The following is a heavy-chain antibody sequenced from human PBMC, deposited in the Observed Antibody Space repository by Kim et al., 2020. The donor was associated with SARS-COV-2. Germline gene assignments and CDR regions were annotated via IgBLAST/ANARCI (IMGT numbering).Heavy chain of an antibody. CDR3: ARGPPTLYYYDSSGYWDY. CDR1: GYTFTGYY. CDR2: INPNSGGT. V-gene: IGHV1-2*04. D-gene: IGHD3-22*01. Sequence: ASVKVSCKASGYTFTGYYMHWVRQAPGQGLEWMGWINPNSGGTNYAQKFQGWVTMTRDTSISTAYMELSRLRSDDTAVYYCARGPPTLYYYDSSGYWDYWGQGTLVTVSS. J-gene: IGHJ4*02.